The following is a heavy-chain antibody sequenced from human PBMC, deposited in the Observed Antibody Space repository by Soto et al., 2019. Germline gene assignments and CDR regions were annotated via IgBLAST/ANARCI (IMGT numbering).Heavy chain of an antibody. CDR1: GFTFTSYG. Sequence: QVQLVESGGGVVQPGRALTLSCAASGFTFTSYGIYWVRQAPGKGLQWVAVTWYHGSYKYYEDSVKGRFTISTDNSKNTVYLQMNSLRAEDTAVYYCARDRAYGMDVWGQGTTVTVSS. CDR3: ARDRAYGMDV. J-gene: IGHJ6*02. V-gene: IGHV3-33*01. CDR2: TWYHGSYK.